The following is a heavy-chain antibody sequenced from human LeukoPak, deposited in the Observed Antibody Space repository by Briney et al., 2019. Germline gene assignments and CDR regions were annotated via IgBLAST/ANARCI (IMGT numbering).Heavy chain of an antibody. J-gene: IGHJ4*02. Sequence: PGGSLRLSCAASGFTVSSKYMSWVRQAPGKGLEWVSVIYSGGNTYYADSVKGRFTISRDNSKNTLYLQMNSLRAEDTAVYYCAKAREAGAAGTTRYYFDYWGQGTLVTVSS. V-gene: IGHV3-66*01. D-gene: IGHD6-13*01. CDR1: GFTVSSKY. CDR3: AKAREAGAAGTTRYYFDY. CDR2: IYSGGNT.